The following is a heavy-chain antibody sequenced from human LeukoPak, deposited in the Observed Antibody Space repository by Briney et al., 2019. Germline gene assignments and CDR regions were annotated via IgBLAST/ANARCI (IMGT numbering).Heavy chain of an antibody. V-gene: IGHV3-21*01. CDR1: GFTFSSYS. CDR3: ARDDAVAGLSFDY. Sequence: PGGSLRLSCAASGFTFSSYSMNWVRQAPGKGLEWGSSISSSSSDIYYAHSVNGRFTIPRDNAKNSLYLQLNSLRAEDTAVYYCARDDAVAGLSFDYWGQGTLVTVSS. J-gene: IGHJ4*02. CDR2: ISSSSSDI. D-gene: IGHD6-19*01.